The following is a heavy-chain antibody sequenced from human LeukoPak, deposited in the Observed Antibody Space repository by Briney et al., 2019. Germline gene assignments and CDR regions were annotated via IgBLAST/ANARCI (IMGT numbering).Heavy chain of an antibody. CDR1: GGSFSGYY. V-gene: IGHV4-34*01. Sequence: SETLSLTCAVYGGSFSGYYWSWIRQPPGKGLEWIGEINHSGSTNYNPSLKSRATISVDTSKNQFSLKLSSVTAADTAVYYCARGGRGRHVVGAWFADYWGQGTLVTVSS. J-gene: IGHJ4*02. D-gene: IGHD2-15*01. CDR3: ARGGRGRHVVGAWFADY. CDR2: INHSGST.